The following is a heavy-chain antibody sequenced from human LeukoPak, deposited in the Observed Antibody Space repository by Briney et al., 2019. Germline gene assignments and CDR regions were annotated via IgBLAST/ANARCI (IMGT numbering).Heavy chain of an antibody. Sequence: SQTLSLTCTVSGNSISSGDNYWSWIRQPAGKGLEWIGRIYTSGSTNYNPSLKSRVTISGGTSKNQFSLRLSSVTAADTAVYYCARASYSYDINGWVPFDYWGQGTLVTVSS. CDR3: ARASYSYDINGWVPFDY. V-gene: IGHV4-61*02. CDR2: IYTSGST. J-gene: IGHJ4*02. CDR1: GNSISSGDNY. D-gene: IGHD3-22*01.